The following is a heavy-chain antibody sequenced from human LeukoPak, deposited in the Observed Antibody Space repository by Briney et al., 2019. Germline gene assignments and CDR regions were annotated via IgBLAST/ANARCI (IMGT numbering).Heavy chain of an antibody. D-gene: IGHD3-22*01. V-gene: IGHV1-69*13. CDR2: IIPIFGTA. CDR1: GGTFSSYA. CDR3: ARDRPTTTYYYDSSGYPPYWYFDL. J-gene: IGHJ2*01. Sequence: GASVKVSCKASGGTFSSYAISWVRQAPGQGLEWMGGIIPIFGTANYAQKFQGRVTITADESTSTAYMELRSLRSDDTAVYYCARDRPTTTYYYDSSGYPPYWYFDLWGRGTLVTVSS.